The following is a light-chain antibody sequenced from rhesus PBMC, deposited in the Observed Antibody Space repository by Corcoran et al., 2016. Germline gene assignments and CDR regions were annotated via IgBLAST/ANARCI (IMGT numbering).Light chain of an antibody. V-gene: IGKV3-24*04. CDR1: QSVGRY. J-gene: IGKJ1*01. Sequence: ETVVTQSPDTLDLSPGERVILSCRASQSVGRYLAWYQQKPGQGPRLLIYGGSSRATGIPDRFSGSGSGTDCTLTISSLEPEDVGVYYCQQSAHVWTFGQGTKVEIK. CDR2: GGS. CDR3: QQSAHVWT.